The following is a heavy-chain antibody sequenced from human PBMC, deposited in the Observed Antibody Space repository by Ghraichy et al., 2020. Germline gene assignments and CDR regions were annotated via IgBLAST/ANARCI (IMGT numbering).Heavy chain of an antibody. CDR1: AYTFINYG. D-gene: IGHD5-24*01. CDR3: ARGINWFDP. Sequence: ASVKVSCKASAYTFINYGITWVRQAPGQGLEWMGWITTKSGNKQYARKFQGRVTMTADTSTSTAYMELGSLRADDTAVYYCARGINWFDPWGQGTLVTVSS. V-gene: IGHV1-18*01. J-gene: IGHJ5*02. CDR2: ITTKSGNK.